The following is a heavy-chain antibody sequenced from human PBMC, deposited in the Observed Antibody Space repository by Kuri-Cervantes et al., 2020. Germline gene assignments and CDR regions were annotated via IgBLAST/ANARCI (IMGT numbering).Heavy chain of an antibody. D-gene: IGHD3-10*01. Sequence: SCSVSGGSLDYYYWSWIRQPPGKGLEWIGYVYYTGDTYYNPSLKSRVTMSVDTSKNQFSLKLSSVTAADTAVYYCARGPYYGSGSYYSKGFLDYWGQGTLVTVSS. V-gene: IGHV4-59*12. CDR2: VYYTGDT. CDR1: GGSLDYYY. CDR3: ARGPYYGSGSYYSKGFLDY. J-gene: IGHJ4*02.